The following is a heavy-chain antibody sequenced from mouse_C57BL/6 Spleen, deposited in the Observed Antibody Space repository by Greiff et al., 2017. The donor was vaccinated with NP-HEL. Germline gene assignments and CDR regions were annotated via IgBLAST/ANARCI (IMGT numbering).Heavy chain of an antibody. CDR1: GYTFTSYW. CDR2: IYPSDSET. CDR3: ASRGPYYSNYGFAY. V-gene: IGHV1-61*01. Sequence: VQLQQPGAELVRPGSSVKLSCKASGYTFTSYWMDWVKQRPGQGLEWIGNIYPSDSETHYNQKFKDKATLTVDKSSSTAYMQLSSLTSEDSAVYYCASRGPYYSNYGFAYWGQGTLVTVSA. D-gene: IGHD2-5*01. J-gene: IGHJ3*01.